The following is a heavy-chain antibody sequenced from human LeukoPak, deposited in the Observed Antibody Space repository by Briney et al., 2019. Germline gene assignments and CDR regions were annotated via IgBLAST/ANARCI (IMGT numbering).Heavy chain of an antibody. CDR1: GGSISGSNYY. V-gene: IGHV4-39*01. D-gene: IGHD1-26*01. Sequence: PSETLSLTCTVSGGSISGSNYYWAWVRQPPGKGLEWVGSGFYSGSAYSNPSLKSRVTISVDTSRNQFSLNLSSVTAADTAVYYCASYSGSNAYYAYWGQGTLVTVSS. CDR2: GFYSGSA. CDR3: ASYSGSNAYYAY. J-gene: IGHJ4*02.